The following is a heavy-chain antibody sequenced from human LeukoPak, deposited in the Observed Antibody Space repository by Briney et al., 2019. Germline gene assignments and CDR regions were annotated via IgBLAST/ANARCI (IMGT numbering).Heavy chain of an antibody. CDR1: GGSISGYF. CDR2: IYTSGST. J-gene: IGHJ3*02. Sequence: SETLSLTCTVSGGSISGYFWSWIRQPAGKGLEWIERIYTSGSTNYSPSLKTRVTMSVDTSKNQFSLNLSSVTAADTAVYYCARDAENLARAFDIWGQGTMVTVSS. CDR3: ARDAENLARAFDI. V-gene: IGHV4-4*07.